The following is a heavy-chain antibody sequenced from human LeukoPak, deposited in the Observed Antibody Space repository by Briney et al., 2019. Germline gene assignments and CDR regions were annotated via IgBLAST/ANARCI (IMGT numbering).Heavy chain of an antibody. J-gene: IGHJ6*02. V-gene: IGHV1-18*04. CDR2: ISAYNGNT. CDR1: GYTFTGYY. Sequence: GASVKVSCKASGYTFTGYYIHWVRQAPGQGLEWMGWISAYNGNTNYAQKLQGRVTMTTDTSTSTAYMELRSLRSDDTAVYYCARDLGIIVVVPAAWDYYYGMDVWGQGTTVTVSS. CDR3: ARDLGIIVVVPAAWDYYYGMDV. D-gene: IGHD2-2*01.